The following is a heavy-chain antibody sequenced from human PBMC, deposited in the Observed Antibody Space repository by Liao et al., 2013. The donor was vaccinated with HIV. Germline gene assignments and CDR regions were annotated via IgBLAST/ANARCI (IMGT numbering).Heavy chain of an antibody. V-gene: IGHV4-4*08. Sequence: QVQLQESGPGLVKPSETLSLTCTVSGGSINNFFWSWIRQPPGKGLEWIGRVYTSGSTNYNPSLKSRVTILLDTSKNQFSLKLSSVTAADTAVYYCARGRDHYDSSGYYYFVLLGPREPWSPSSS. J-gene: IGHJ4*02. CDR3: ARGRDHYDSSGYYYFVL. CDR2: VYTSGST. D-gene: IGHD3-22*01. CDR1: GGSINNFF.